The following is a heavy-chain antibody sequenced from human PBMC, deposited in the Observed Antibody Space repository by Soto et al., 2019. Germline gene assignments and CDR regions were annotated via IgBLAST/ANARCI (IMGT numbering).Heavy chain of an antibody. CDR2: IYHSGST. CDR3: AAGGGLPRYY. V-gene: IGHV4-30-2*01. Sequence: QLQLQESGSGLVKPSQTLSLTCAVSGGSISSGGYSWSWIRQPPGKGLEWIGYIYHSGSTYYNPSFKRRVTISVDRSKNQFAPKLSSVTAADTAVYYCAAGGGLPRYYWGQGTLVTVSS. J-gene: IGHJ4*02. CDR1: GGSISSGGYS. D-gene: IGHD5-12*01.